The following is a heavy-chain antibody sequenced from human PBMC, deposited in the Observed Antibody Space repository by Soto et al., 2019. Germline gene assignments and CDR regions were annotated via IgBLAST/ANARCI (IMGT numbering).Heavy chain of an antibody. J-gene: IGHJ4*02. D-gene: IGHD2-21*02. Sequence: SETLSLTCIVSGESISSSSYYWGWIRQPPGKGLEWIGSIYYSGRTYYNPSFKSRVTISIDTSKNQFSLKLSSVTATDTAVYYCARQRTTVVTQAYFDHWGQGALVNVSS. V-gene: IGHV4-39*01. CDR2: IYYSGRT. CDR1: GESISSSSYY. CDR3: ARQRTTVVTQAYFDH.